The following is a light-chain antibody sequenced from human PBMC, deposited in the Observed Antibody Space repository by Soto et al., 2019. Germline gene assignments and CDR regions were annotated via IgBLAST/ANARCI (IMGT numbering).Light chain of an antibody. V-gene: IGKV1-39*01. J-gene: IGKJ4*01. CDR2: AAS. CDR3: QQSYRPPLT. CDR1: QTIGSY. Sequence: DIHLTQSPSSLSASVGDRVTITCRASQTIGSYLNWYQQKPGKVPELLIYAASSLHSGVPSRFSCRGTWTDFTLTSSRPPTEDFSTYYCQQSYRPPLTFGGGTKVEIK.